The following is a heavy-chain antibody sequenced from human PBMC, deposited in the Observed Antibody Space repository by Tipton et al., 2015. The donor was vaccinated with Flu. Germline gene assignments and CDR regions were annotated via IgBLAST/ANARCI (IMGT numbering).Heavy chain of an antibody. CDR2: VHPTGIT. J-gene: IGHJ5*02. D-gene: IGHD4-11*01. CDR1: GDSIATVYY. V-gene: IGHV4-38-2*01. CDR3: ARRDYSNYVSEPKTWFDP. Sequence: TLSLTCSVSGDSIATVYYWAWIPQSPGKGLEWIGNVHPTGITHYNPSLTRRVTLVVDRPRNQFSLRLTSVTAADTAVYYCARRDYSNYVSEPKTWFDPWGQGTLVTVSS.